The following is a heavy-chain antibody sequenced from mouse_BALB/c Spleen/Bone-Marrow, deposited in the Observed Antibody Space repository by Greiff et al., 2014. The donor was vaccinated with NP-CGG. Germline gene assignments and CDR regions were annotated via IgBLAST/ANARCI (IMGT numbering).Heavy chain of an antibody. D-gene: IGHD2-4*01. CDR1: GFTFSGYA. CDR3: ARHGITRLLDY. V-gene: IGHV5-9-3*01. J-gene: IGHJ2*01. Sequence: VQLKDSGGGLVKPGGSLKLSCAASGFTFSGYAMSWVRQTPEKRLEWVATISSGGSYTYYPDSVKGRFTISRDNAKNTLYLQMSSLRSEDTAMYYCARHGITRLLDYWGQGTTLTVSS. CDR2: ISSGGSYT.